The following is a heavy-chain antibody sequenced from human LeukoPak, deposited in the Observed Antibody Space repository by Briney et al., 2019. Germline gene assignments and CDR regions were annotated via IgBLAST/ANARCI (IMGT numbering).Heavy chain of an antibody. V-gene: IGHV3-48*04. CDR2: ISSSGSTI. D-gene: IGHD6-19*01. Sequence: GGSLRLSCAASGFTFSSYGMHWVRQAPGKGLEWVSYISSSGSTIYYADSVKGRFTISRDNAKNSLYLQMNSLRAEDTAVYYCARGGYSSGWYFNAFDIWGQGTMVTVSS. CDR3: ARGGYSSGWYFNAFDI. CDR1: GFTFSSYG. J-gene: IGHJ3*02.